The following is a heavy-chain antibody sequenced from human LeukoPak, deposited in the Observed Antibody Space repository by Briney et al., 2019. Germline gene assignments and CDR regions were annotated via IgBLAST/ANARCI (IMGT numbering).Heavy chain of an antibody. V-gene: IGHV4-61*02. D-gene: IGHD1-26*01. Sequence: TLSLTCTVSGGSISSGSYYWSWIRQPAGQGLARIGRIYTSGSTNYNPSLRSRVTISVDTSKNQFCLKLSSVPAADTAVYYCAIVSGSYRWYFDYWRPGNLVSVSS. CDR3: AIVSGSYRWYFDY. CDR2: IYTSGST. J-gene: IGHJ4*02. CDR1: GGSISSGSYY.